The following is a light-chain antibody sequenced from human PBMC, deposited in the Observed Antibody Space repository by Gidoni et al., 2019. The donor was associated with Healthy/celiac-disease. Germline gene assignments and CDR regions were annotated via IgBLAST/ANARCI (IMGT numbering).Light chain of an antibody. CDR2: KAS. Sequence: QMTQSPSPQSASVGDRVNITCRASQSISSWLAWYQQKPGKAPKLLIYKASSLESGVPSWFSGSGSGTEFTLTISSLPPYDFATYYFQQYNSYSTFGPGTKVEIK. V-gene: IGKV1-5*03. J-gene: IGKJ1*01. CDR3: QQYNSYST. CDR1: QSISSW.